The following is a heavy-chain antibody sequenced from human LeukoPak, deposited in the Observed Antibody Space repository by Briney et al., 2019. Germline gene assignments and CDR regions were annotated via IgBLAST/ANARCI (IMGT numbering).Heavy chain of an antibody. J-gene: IGHJ4*02. V-gene: IGHV4-61*01. CDR1: GGSVSSGSYY. Sequence: PSETLSLTCTVSGGSVSSGSYYWSWIRQPPGKGLEWIGYIYYSGSTNYNPSLKSRVTIPVDTSKNQFSLKLSSVTAADTAVYYCARGLVGATTFNYWGQGTLVTVSS. CDR3: ARGLVGATTFNY. D-gene: IGHD1-26*01. CDR2: IYYSGST.